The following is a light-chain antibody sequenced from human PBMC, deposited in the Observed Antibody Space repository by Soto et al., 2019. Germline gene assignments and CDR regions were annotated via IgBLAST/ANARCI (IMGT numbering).Light chain of an antibody. Sequence: QSALTQPPSASGSPGQSVTISCTGTSSDVGGYNYVSWFQQHPGKAPKLMIYEVSNRPSGVSNRFSGSKSGNTASLTISGLQAEDDADYYCSSYTSSSTLYVFGSGTKVTV. CDR3: SSYTSSSTLYV. CDR2: EVS. CDR1: SSDVGGYNY. V-gene: IGLV2-14*01. J-gene: IGLJ1*01.